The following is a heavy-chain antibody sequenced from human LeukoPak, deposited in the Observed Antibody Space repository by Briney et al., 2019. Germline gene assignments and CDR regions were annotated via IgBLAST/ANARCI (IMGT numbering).Heavy chain of an antibody. CDR1: GYSISSDYY. D-gene: IGHD3-3*01. CDR2: IYYSGST. J-gene: IGHJ4*02. Sequence: SETLSLTCVVSGYSISSDYYWSWIRQPPGKGLEWIGYIYYSGSTYYNPSLKSRVTISVDTSKNQFSLKLSSVTAADTAVYYCARGVITIFGVVIQLDYWGQGTLVTVSS. V-gene: IGHV4-30-4*08. CDR3: ARGVITIFGVVIQLDY.